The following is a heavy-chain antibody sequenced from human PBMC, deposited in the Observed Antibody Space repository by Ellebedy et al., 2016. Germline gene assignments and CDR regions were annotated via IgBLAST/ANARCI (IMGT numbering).Heavy chain of an antibody. D-gene: IGHD3-10*01. CDR2: IYQSGST. Sequence: SETLSLTXTVSGYSISSGHYWGWIRQPPGKGLEWIGSIYQSGSTYYNPSLQSRVTISVDTSKNHFSPKLSSVTPADTAVYHCARVKLLWFEDPGSDYYYGMDVWGQGTTVTVSS. CDR1: GYSISSGHY. V-gene: IGHV4-38-2*02. CDR3: ARVKLLWFEDPGSDYYYGMDV. J-gene: IGHJ6*02.